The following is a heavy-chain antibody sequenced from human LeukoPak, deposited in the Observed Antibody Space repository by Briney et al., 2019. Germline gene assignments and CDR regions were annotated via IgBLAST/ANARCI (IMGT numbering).Heavy chain of an antibody. J-gene: IGHJ4*02. D-gene: IGHD3-10*01. Sequence: GGSLRLSCAASGFTFSSYSMHWVRQAPGKGLEWVAVISYDGSNKYYADSVKGRFTISRDNSKNTLYLQMNSLRAEDTAVYYCARPRSSYYYGSGSYYNYWGQGTLVTVSS. CDR1: GFTFSSYS. V-gene: IGHV3-30*04. CDR3: ARPRSSYYYGSGSYYNY. CDR2: ISYDGSNK.